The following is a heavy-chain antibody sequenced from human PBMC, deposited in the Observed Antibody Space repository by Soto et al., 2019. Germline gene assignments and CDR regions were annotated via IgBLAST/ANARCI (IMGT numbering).Heavy chain of an antibody. CDR3: AKDHTTTPSYGMDV. V-gene: IGHV3-30-3*01. D-gene: IGHD1-26*01. Sequence: QVQLVESGGGVVQPGRSLRLSCAAYGFTFSSCAMHWVRQAPGKGLDWVAVISYDGSNKYYADSVKGRFTISRDNSKNTLYLQMNSLRPEDTAVYYCAKDHTTTPSYGMDVWGQGTTVTVSS. CDR2: ISYDGSNK. CDR1: GFTFSSCA. J-gene: IGHJ6*02.